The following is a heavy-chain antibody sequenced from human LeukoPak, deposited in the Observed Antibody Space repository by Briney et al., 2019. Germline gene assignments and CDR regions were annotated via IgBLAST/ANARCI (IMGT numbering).Heavy chain of an antibody. D-gene: IGHD4-11*01. CDR1: GYTFTSYG. CDR2: ISAYNGNT. J-gene: IGHJ4*02. Sequence: ASVKVSCKASGYTFTSYGISWVRQAPGQGLEWMGWISAYNGNTNYAQKLQGRLTMTTDTSTSTAYMELRSLRSDDTAVYYCARDQEEDYSNIILSLGRVSSFDYWGQGTLVTVSS. V-gene: IGHV1-18*01. CDR3: ARDQEEDYSNIILSLGRVSSFDY.